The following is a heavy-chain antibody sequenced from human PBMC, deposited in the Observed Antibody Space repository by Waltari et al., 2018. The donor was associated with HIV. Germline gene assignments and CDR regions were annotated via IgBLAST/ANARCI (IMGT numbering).Heavy chain of an antibody. CDR3: ARGRKATVTTGGGLDY. J-gene: IGHJ4*02. CDR2: IYYSGRP. Sequence: QVQLQESGPGLVKPSQTLSLTCTVSGGSISSGGYYWSWIRQHPGKGLEWSGYIYYSGRPYYIHYLKSRVTIAVDTSKNQFSLKLSSVTAADTAVYYCARGRKATVTTGGGLDYWGQGTLVTVSS. V-gene: IGHV4-31*03. D-gene: IGHD4-17*01. CDR1: GGSISSGGYY.